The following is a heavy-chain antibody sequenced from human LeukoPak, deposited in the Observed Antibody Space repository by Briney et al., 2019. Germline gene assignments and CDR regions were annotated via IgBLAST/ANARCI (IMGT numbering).Heavy chain of an antibody. CDR3: ARHRSSSYYFDY. J-gene: IGHJ4*02. CDR1: GYSFTIYW. D-gene: IGHD6-13*01. Sequence: GESLKISCKGSGYSFTIYWIGWVRQMPGKGLEWMGIVYPGDSDTRYSPSFQGQVTFSADKSISTAYLQWSSLKASDTAMYYCARHRSSSYYFDYWGQGTLVTVSS. CDR2: VYPGDSDT. V-gene: IGHV5-51*01.